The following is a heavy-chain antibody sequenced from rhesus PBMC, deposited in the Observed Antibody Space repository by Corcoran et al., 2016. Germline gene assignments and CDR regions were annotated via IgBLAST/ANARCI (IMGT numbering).Heavy chain of an antibody. CDR1: GGSISSSNW. CDR2: IYGSGGST. V-gene: IGHV4-93*01. Sequence: QVQLQESGPAVVKPSETLSLTCAVSGGSISSSNWWSWIRQPPGRGLEWIGRIYGSGGSTEYNPSLKSRVTISIDTSKNQFSLKLSSVTAADTAVYYCARENYGSGYYYFDYWGQGVLVTVSS. CDR3: ARENYGSGYYYFDY. D-gene: IGHD3-28*01. J-gene: IGHJ4*01.